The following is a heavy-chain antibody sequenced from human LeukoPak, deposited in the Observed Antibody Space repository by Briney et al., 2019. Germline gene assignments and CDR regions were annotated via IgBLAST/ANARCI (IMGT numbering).Heavy chain of an antibody. CDR3: ARDAGNSGYGCDL. CDR2: IRYTGET. Sequence: GGSLRLSCAASGSIFSQYSMNWVRQAPGKGLEWVSHIRYTGETFYADSAKGRFTISKDNARNSLYLQMNDLRGEDTAIYYCARDAGNSGYGCDLWGQGTLVTVSS. D-gene: IGHD5-12*01. CDR1: GSIFSQYS. V-gene: IGHV3-48*01. J-gene: IGHJ5*02.